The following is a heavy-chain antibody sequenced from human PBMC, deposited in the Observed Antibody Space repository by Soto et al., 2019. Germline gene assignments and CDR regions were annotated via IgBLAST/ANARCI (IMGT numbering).Heavy chain of an antibody. D-gene: IGHD3-10*01. V-gene: IGHV1-58*02. J-gene: IGHJ6*02. CDR1: GFTFTSSA. CDR2: IVVNSGNT. CDR3: EGDWHYGSGSYYAYYYGMDV. Sequence: QMQLVQSGPEVKKPGTSVKVSCKASGFTFTSSAMQWVRQARGQRLEWRGWIVVNSGNTNYAQKFQERVTITRDMSTSTAYMELRSLRAEDTAVYYCEGDWHYGSGSYYAYYYGMDVWGQGTTVTVSS.